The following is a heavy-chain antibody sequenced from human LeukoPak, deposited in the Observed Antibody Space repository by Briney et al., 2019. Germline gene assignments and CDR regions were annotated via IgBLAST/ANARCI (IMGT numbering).Heavy chain of an antibody. CDR1: GGSISSYY. CDR3: ARVYYSRSYDYWYFDL. D-gene: IGHD6-13*01. Sequence: PSETLSLTCSVSGGSISSYYWSWIRQPPGKGLEWIGYIYYSGSTNYNPSLKSRVIISVDTSKNQFSLKLSSVTAADTAFYYRARVYYSRSYDYWYFDLWGRGTLVTVSS. CDR2: IYYSGST. J-gene: IGHJ2*01. V-gene: IGHV4-59*01.